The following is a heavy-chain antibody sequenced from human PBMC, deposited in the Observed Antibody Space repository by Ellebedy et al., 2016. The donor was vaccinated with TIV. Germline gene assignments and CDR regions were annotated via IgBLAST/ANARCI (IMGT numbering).Heavy chain of an antibody. CDR1: GGSISSGAYY. V-gene: IGHV4-4*07. CDR3: AGTPYYGSGTYYAFDY. D-gene: IGHD3-10*01. J-gene: IGHJ4*02. CDR2: IYVSGGT. Sequence: SETLSLXCTVSGGSISSGAYYWNRIRQPAGKGLEWIGRIYVSGGTNYNPSLKSRVTMSVDTSKNQFSLKLSSVTAADTAVYYCAGTPYYGSGTYYAFDYWGQGTLVTVSS.